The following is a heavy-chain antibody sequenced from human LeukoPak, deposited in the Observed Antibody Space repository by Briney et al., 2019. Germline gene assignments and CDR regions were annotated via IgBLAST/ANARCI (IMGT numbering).Heavy chain of an antibody. J-gene: IGHJ4*02. Sequence: GGSLRLSCSVSGFTFEDYAMHWVRQAPGKGLEWVSGISWSSGSIGYVESVKGRFTISRDKAENSLYLQMNSLRPEDTALYYCAKGSGRYWTFFDFWGQGTLVAASS. CDR3: AKGSGRYWTFFDF. CDR1: GFTFEDYA. V-gene: IGHV3-9*01. D-gene: IGHD1-26*01. CDR2: ISWSSGSI.